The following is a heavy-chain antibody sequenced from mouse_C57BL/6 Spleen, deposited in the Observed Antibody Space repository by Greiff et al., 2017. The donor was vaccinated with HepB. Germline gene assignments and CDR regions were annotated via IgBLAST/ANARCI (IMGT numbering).Heavy chain of an antibody. Sequence: VQLKQSGPELVKPGASVKISCKASGYTFTDYYMNWVKQSHGKSLEWIGDINPNNGGTSYNQKFKGKATLTVDKSSSTAYMELRSLTSEDSAVYYCARGGETAQATGAMDYWGQGTSVTVSS. J-gene: IGHJ4*01. D-gene: IGHD3-2*02. CDR1: GYTFTDYY. CDR3: ARGGETAQATGAMDY. CDR2: INPNNGGT. V-gene: IGHV1-26*01.